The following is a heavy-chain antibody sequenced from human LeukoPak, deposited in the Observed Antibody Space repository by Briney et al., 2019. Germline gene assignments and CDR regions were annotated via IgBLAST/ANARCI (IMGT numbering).Heavy chain of an antibody. D-gene: IGHD2-2*01. J-gene: IGHJ4*02. CDR2: IYYSGST. CDR1: GGSISSGDYY. V-gene: IGHV4-30-4*08. Sequence: SETLSLTCTVSGGSISSGDYYWSWIRQPPGKGLEWIGYIYYSGSTYYNPSLKSRVTISVDTSKNQFSLKLSSVTAADTAVYYCASGLCSSTSCSDYWGQGTLVTASS. CDR3: ASGLCSSTSCSDY.